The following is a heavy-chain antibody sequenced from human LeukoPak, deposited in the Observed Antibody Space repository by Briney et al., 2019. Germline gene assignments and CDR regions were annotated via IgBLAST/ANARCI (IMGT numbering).Heavy chain of an antibody. Sequence: PSETLSLTCTVSGGSISSSSYYWGWIRQPPGKGLEWIGSIYYSGSTYYNPSLKSRVTISVDTSKNQFSLELSSVTAADTAVYYCARGELRYFDWLLAYWGQGALVTVSS. V-gene: IGHV4-39*07. D-gene: IGHD3-9*01. CDR1: GGSISSSSYY. CDR3: ARGELRYFDWLLAY. J-gene: IGHJ4*02. CDR2: IYYSGST.